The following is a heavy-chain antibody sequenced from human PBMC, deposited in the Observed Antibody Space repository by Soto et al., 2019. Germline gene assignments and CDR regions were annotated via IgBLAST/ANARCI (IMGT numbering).Heavy chain of an antibody. V-gene: IGHV4-34*01. D-gene: IGHD2-8*02. CDR3: ARDKITGLFDY. J-gene: IGHJ4*02. Sequence: PSETLSLTCAVYGGSFSGYYWTWFRQPPGTGLEWIGEINHSGSTNYNPSLKSRVTISVDTSKNQFSLKLTSVTAADTAVYYCARDKITGLFDYWGQGTLVT. CDR1: GGSFSGYY. CDR2: INHSGST.